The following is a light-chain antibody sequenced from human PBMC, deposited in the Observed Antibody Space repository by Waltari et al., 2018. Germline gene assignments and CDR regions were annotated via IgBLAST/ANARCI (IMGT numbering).Light chain of an antibody. V-gene: IGKV3-20*01. CDR1: QSVRRCV. CDR2: GAS. Sequence: EIVLTHSPATLSLSRKERATLSCRASQSVRRCVAWYQQNPGQAPRLLISGASSRATGIPDRVSGSGSGTEFSITISRLEPEDFAVYYCQQYGTLPVTFGQGTKVEIK. CDR3: QQYGTLPVT. J-gene: IGKJ1*01.